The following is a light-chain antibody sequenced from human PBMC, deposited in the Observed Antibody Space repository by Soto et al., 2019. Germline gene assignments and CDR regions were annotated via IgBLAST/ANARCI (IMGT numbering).Light chain of an antibody. Sequence: QSALSQPASVSGSPGQSITISCTGTSSDIGRYNYVSWYQQHPGMAPQLLIYEVSDRPSGVSNRFSGSKSGNTTSLTISGLQAEDEADYFCPSYTTTSAVIFGGGT. V-gene: IGLV2-14*01. CDR3: PSYTTTSAVI. CDR1: SSDIGRYNY. CDR2: EVS. J-gene: IGLJ2*01.